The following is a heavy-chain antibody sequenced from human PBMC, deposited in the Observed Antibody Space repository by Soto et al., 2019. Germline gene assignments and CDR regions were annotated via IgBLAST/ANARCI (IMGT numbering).Heavy chain of an antibody. Sequence: PSQTLSLTCRVSGGSISSSSYFWGWIRQPPGKGLEWIGSIYYSGSTYYNPSLKSRVTVSVDTSKNQFSLKLSSVTAADTAVYYCARHPSDFWFDPCGQGTLVTVSS. V-gene: IGHV4-39*01. CDR1: GGSISSSSYF. D-gene: IGHD2-21*02. CDR3: ARHPSDFWFDP. CDR2: IYYSGST. J-gene: IGHJ5*02.